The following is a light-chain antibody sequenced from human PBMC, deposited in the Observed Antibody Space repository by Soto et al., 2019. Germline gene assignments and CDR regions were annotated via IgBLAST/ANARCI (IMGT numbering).Light chain of an antibody. J-gene: IGKJ1*01. Sequence: DIRMTQSPSSLSAFVGDRVTSTCRASQSISSYLNWYQQKPGKAPKLLIYRASSLQSGVPLRFSGSESETEFTLTISSLKPEDFATYYCQQSYRKWTFGQGTKVDIK. CDR2: RAS. V-gene: IGKV1-39*01. CDR1: QSISSY. CDR3: QQSYRKWT.